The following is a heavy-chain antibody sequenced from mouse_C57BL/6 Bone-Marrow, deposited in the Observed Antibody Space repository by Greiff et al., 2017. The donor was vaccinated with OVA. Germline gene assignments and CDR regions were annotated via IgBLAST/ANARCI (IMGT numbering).Heavy chain of an antibody. D-gene: IGHD1-1*01. J-gene: IGHJ3*01. V-gene: IGHV1-47*01. CDR1: GYTFTTYP. CDR3: ARQDYGSSYGFAY. CDR2: FHPYNDDT. Sequence: VQLQQSGAELVKPGASVKMSCKASGYTFTTYPIEWMKQNHGQSLEWIGNFHPYNDDTTYNEKFKGKATLTVEKSSSTVYLELSRLTSDDSAVYYCARQDYGSSYGFAYWGQGTLVTVSA.